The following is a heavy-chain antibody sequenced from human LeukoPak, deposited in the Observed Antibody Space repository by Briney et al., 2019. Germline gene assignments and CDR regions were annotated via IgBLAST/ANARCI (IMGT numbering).Heavy chain of an antibody. D-gene: IGHD6-19*01. CDR3: AKDPYSSGWFDY. CDR2: ISSSSSYI. V-gene: IGHV3-21*01. Sequence: GGSLRLSCAASGFTFSSYSMNWVRQAPGKGLEWVSSISSSSSYIYYADSVKGRFTISRDNSKNTLYLQMNSLRAEDTAVYYCAKDPYSSGWFDYWGQGTLVTVSS. J-gene: IGHJ4*02. CDR1: GFTFSSYS.